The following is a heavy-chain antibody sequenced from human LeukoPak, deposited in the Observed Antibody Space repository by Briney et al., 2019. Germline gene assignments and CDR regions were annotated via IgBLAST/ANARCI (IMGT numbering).Heavy chain of an antibody. V-gene: IGHV3-21*01. D-gene: IGHD4-11*01. CDR3: ARSPTTVTTHFDY. CDR1: GFTFSSYT. CDR2: ISSSSSYI. J-gene: IGHJ4*02. Sequence: MTGGSLRLPCAASGFTFSSYTMNWVRQAPGKGLEWFSSISSSSSYIYYADSVKGRFTISRDNAKNSLYLQMNSLRAEDTAVYYCARSPTTVTTHFDYWGQGTLVTVSS.